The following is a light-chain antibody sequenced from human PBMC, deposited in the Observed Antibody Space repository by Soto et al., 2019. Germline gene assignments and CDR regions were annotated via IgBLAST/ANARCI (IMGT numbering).Light chain of an antibody. J-gene: IGKJ1*01. V-gene: IGKV3-20*01. CDR3: QHHAGSPA. CDR2: GAS. Sequence: EIVLTQSPGTLSLSPGERATLSCRASHRFSSSFLAWYQQKPCQAPRLLIYGASSRATGIPERFSGSGSGTDFTLTISRLDPEDFGMYYCQHHAGSPAFGQGTKVEL. CDR1: HRFSSSF.